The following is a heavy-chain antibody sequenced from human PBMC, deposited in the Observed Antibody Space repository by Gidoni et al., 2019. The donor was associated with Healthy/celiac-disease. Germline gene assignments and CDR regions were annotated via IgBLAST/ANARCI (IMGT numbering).Heavy chain of an antibody. Sequence: QVQLVESGGGVVQPGRSLRLSCAASGFPFSSYGMHWVRQAPGKGLEWVAVISYDGSNKYYADSVKGRFTISRDNSKNTLYLQMNSLRAEDTAVYYCAKDFTYYYDSSGSHFDYWGQGTLVTVSS. D-gene: IGHD3-22*01. V-gene: IGHV3-30*18. CDR3: AKDFTYYYDSSGSHFDY. CDR1: GFPFSSYG. CDR2: ISYDGSNK. J-gene: IGHJ4*02.